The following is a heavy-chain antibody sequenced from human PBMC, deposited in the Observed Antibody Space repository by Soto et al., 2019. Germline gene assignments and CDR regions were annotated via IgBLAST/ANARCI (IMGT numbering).Heavy chain of an antibody. J-gene: IGHJ4*02. CDR1: TFTSYY. CDR3: ARRSTVVTGEFDY. CDR2: INPSGGST. Sequence: TFTSYYMHWVRQAPGQGLEWMGIINPSGGSTSYAQKFQGRVTMTRDTSTSTVYMELSSLRSEDTAVYYCARRSTVVTGEFDYWGQGTLVTVPS. D-gene: IGHD7-27*01. V-gene: IGHV1-46*01.